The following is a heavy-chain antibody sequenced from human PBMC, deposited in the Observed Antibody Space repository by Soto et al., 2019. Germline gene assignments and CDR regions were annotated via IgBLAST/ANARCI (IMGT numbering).Heavy chain of an antibody. V-gene: IGHV3-23*01. Sequence: GGSLRLSCAASGFTFRDYAMNWVRQVPGKGLEWVSDISGNGNDARYADSVKGRFTISRDNSKNTLYLQMNSLRAEDTAVYYCAKDGGRGLYGMDVWGQGTTVTVSS. CDR2: ISGNGNDA. CDR3: AKDGGRGLYGMDV. D-gene: IGHD3-16*01. CDR1: GFTFRDYA. J-gene: IGHJ6*02.